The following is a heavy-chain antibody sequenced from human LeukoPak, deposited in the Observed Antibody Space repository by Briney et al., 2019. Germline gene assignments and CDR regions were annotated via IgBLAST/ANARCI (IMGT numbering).Heavy chain of an antibody. CDR3: ARGGIVVVPAAISWFDP. J-gene: IGHJ5*02. D-gene: IGHD2-2*02. CDR1: DGSISSGDYY. V-gene: IGHV4-30-4*01. CDR2: IYYSGST. Sequence: PSQTLSLTCTVSDGSISSGDYYWSWIRQPPGKGLEWIGYIYYSGSTYYNPSLKSRVTISVDTSKNQFSLKLSSVTAADTAVYYCARGGIVVVPAAISWFDPWGQGTLVTVSS.